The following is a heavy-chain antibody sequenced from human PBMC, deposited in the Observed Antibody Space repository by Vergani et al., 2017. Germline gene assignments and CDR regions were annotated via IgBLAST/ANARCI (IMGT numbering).Heavy chain of an antibody. Sequence: QVQLQESGPGLVKSSETLSLTCSVSFDSIRNLSCNSFRQPPGKGLVWIGSIHYSENTNYNPSLKTRVTISVDTSKNQFSLTLTSVTAADTAVYYCASDTHSGQRADRWGQGILVTVTS. CDR2: IHYSENT. J-gene: IGHJ5*02. V-gene: IGHV4-59*11. CDR1: FDSIRNLS. CDR3: ASDTHSGQRADR. D-gene: IGHD6-19*01.